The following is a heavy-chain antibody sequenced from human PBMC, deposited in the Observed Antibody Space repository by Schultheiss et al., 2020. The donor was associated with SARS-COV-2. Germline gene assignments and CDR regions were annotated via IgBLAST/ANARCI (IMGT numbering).Heavy chain of an antibody. CDR3: ARGVLKQWLGRNGYFDY. Sequence: SETLSLTCTVPGGSISSYYWSWIRQPPGKGLEWIGYIYYSGSTNYNPSLKSRVTISVDPSKNQFSLKLSSVTAADTAVYYCARGVLKQWLGRNGYFDYWGQGTLVTVSS. J-gene: IGHJ4*02. V-gene: IGHV4-59*12. D-gene: IGHD6-19*01. CDR2: IYYSGST. CDR1: GGSISSYY.